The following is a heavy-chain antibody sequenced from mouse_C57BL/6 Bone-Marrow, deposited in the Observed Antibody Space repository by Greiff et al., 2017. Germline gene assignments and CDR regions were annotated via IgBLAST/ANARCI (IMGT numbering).Heavy chain of an antibody. J-gene: IGHJ3*01. V-gene: IGHV1-42*01. Sequence: VQLKESGPELVKPGASVKISCKASGYSFTGYYMNWVKQSPEKSLEWIGEINPSTGGTTYNQKFKAKATLTVDKSSSPAYMQLKSLTSEDSAVYYCARRVKRIFAYWGQGTLVTVSA. D-gene: IGHD1-3*01. CDR2: INPSTGGT. CDR1: GYSFTGYY. CDR3: ARRVKRIFAY.